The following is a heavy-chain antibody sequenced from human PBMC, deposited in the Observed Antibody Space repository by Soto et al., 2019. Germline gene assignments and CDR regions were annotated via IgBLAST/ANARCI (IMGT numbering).Heavy chain of an antibody. J-gene: IGHJ3*02. Sequence: QVQLVQSGTEVKQPRASVKVSCKASGYTFTDYFMHWVRQAPGQGLEWVGRINPNGDGSNYAQNLRGRVTLSTDTSISTAYMELTNLRSDDTAVYYCARGKWGAPDSFDIWGQGTMVTVSS. CDR3: ARGKWGAPDSFDI. CDR1: GYTFTDYF. CDR2: INPNGDGS. D-gene: IGHD1-26*01. V-gene: IGHV1-2*06.